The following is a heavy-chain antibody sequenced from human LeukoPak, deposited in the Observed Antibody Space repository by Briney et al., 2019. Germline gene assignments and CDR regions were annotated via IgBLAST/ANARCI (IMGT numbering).Heavy chain of an antibody. D-gene: IGHD6-13*01. J-gene: IGHJ4*02. V-gene: IGHV3-30*02. CDR2: IRYDGSNK. CDR3: AKDRDSSSWYFDY. CDR1: GFAFSSYG. Sequence: GGSLRLSCAASGFAFSSYGMHWVRQAPGKGLEWVAFIRYDGSNKYYADSVKGRFTISRDNSKNTLYLQMNSLRAEDTAVYYCAKDRDSSSWYFDYWGQGTLVTVSS.